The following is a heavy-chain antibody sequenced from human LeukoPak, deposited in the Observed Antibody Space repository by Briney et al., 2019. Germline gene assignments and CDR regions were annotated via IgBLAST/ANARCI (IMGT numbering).Heavy chain of an antibody. CDR3: ARESLEYSSGWVDY. V-gene: IGHV3-21*01. CDR1: GFTFSSYS. Sequence: GGSLRLSCAASGFTFSSYSMNWLHPAPGKELEGVSSISNTSSYLYYADSVKGRFTISRDNAKNSLYLQMNSLTAEDTAVYYCARESLEYSSGWVDYWGQGTLVTVSS. D-gene: IGHD6-19*01. J-gene: IGHJ4*02. CDR2: ISNTSSYL.